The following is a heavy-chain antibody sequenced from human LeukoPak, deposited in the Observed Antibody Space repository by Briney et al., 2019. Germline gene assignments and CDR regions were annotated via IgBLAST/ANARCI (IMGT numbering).Heavy chain of an antibody. CDR1: GGSISSSSYY. D-gene: IGHD2-15*01. CDR3: AGCSGGSCYSVDY. Sequence: SETLYLTCTVSGGSISSSSYYWGWIRQPPGKGLEWIGSIYYSGSTYYNPSLKSRVTISVDTSKNQFSLKLSSVTAADTAVYYCAGCSGGSCYSVDYWGQGTLVTVSS. CDR2: IYYSGST. V-gene: IGHV4-39*07. J-gene: IGHJ4*02.